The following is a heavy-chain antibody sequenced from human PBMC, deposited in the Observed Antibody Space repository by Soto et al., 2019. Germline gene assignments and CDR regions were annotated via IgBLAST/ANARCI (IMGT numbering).Heavy chain of an antibody. CDR2: IYPGDSDT. CDR3: ERSPSGACSCRGDSPSGYYNYGLDV. J-gene: IGHJ6*01. Sequence: PGESLKISCKPSRYSFTSYWIGWVLQIPWKGLESMGIIYPGDSDTKYSPSLQAQVSISADTSIGTAYFQWTSLNASDTAMYYCERSPSGACSCRGDSPSGYYNYGLDVWGEGAKVSVSS. CDR1: RYSFTSYW. D-gene: IGHD6-6*01. V-gene: IGHV5-51*01.